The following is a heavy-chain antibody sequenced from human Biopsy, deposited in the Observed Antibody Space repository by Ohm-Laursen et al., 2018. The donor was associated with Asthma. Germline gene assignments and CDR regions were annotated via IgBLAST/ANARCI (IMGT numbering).Heavy chain of an antibody. CDR1: GYTFNSAG. J-gene: IGHJ6*02. Sequence: SVTVSCKTSGYTFNSAGITWVRQDPGQGLEWMGWISVYNGNTKVAQKLQDRVTMITDTSTSTAYMELRSLRSDDTAVYFCARAVDYSHYYGIDVWGQGTTVTVS. V-gene: IGHV1-18*01. CDR2: ISVYNGNT. D-gene: IGHD3-10*01. CDR3: ARAVDYSHYYGIDV.